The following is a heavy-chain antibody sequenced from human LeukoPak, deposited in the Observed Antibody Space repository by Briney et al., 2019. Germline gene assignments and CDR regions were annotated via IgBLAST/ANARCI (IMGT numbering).Heavy chain of an antibody. V-gene: IGHV4-4*07. CDR1: GGSISSYY. CDR3: VRVNYYGSGSLLDY. D-gene: IGHD3-10*01. CDR2: IYTSGST. J-gene: IGHJ4*02. Sequence: SETLSLTCTVSGGSISSYYWSWIRQPAGKGLEWIGRIYTSGSTNYNPSLKSRVTMSVDTSKNQFSLKLSSVTAADTAVYYCVRVNYYGSGSLLDYWGQGTLVTVSS.